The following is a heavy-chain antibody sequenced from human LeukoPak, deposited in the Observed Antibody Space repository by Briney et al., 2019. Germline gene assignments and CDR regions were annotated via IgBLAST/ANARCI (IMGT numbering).Heavy chain of an antibody. V-gene: IGHV4-4*07. CDR2: IYTSGST. CDR3: ALWGYFDSSGRHF. Sequence: PSETLSLTCTVSGGSIDTYYWNWIRQPPGKGLEWIGRIYTSGSTNYNPSLKSRVTISVDTSKSQFSLNLNSVTAADTAVYYCALWGYFDSSGRHFWGQGTLVTVSS. J-gene: IGHJ4*02. CDR1: GGSIDTYY. D-gene: IGHD3-22*01.